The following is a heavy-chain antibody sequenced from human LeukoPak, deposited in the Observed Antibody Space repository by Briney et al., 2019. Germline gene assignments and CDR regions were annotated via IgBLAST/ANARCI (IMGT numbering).Heavy chain of an antibody. J-gene: IGHJ4*02. V-gene: IGHV4-4*07. D-gene: IGHD6-19*01. CDR1: GGSIGNYH. CDR2: IHSSGST. CDR3: ARRDITSGWSFDY. Sequence: PSETLSLTCTVSGGSIGNYHWSWIRQPARKGLEWIAQIHSSGSTNYNPPLKSRVSMSIDTTEDQVSLTIRSVTAADTAFYYCARRDITSGWSFDYWGQGILVTVSS.